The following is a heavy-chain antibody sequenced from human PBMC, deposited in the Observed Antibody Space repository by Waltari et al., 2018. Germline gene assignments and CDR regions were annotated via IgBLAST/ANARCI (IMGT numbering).Heavy chain of an antibody. CDR3: ARGTYYYDSSGYLDGDFDY. V-gene: IGHV3-21*01. D-gene: IGHD3-22*01. J-gene: IGHJ4*02. Sequence: VRQAPGKGLEWVSSISSSSSYIYYADSVKGRFTISRDNAKNSLYLQMNSLRAEDTAVYYCARGTYYYDSSGYLDGDFDYWDQGTLVTVSS. CDR2: ISSSSSYI.